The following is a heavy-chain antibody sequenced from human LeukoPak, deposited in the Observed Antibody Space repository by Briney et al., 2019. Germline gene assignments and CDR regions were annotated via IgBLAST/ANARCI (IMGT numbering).Heavy chain of an antibody. Sequence: EASVKVSCKASGYTFTSYAMHWVRQAPGQRLEWMGWINAGNGNTKYSQKFQGRVTITRDTSASTAYMELSSLRSEDTAVYYCARGGSGSYPSSFDYWGQGTLVTVSS. V-gene: IGHV1-3*01. CDR2: INAGNGNT. CDR3: ARGGSGSYPSSFDY. D-gene: IGHD1-26*01. J-gene: IGHJ4*02. CDR1: GYTFTSYA.